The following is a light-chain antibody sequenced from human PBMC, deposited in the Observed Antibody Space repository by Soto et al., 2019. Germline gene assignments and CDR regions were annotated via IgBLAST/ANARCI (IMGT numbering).Light chain of an antibody. CDR2: GVS. CDR3: ISYTGSNTVV. J-gene: IGLJ2*01. V-gene: IGLV2-14*01. CDR1: RSDIGSYNY. Sequence: QSALTQPASVSGSPGQSITISCSGTRSDIGSYNYVAWYQQFPGKTPKILIYGVSNRPSGVSSRFSGSKSGNTASLTISGLQAEDEADYYCISYTGSNTVVFGGGTKLTVL.